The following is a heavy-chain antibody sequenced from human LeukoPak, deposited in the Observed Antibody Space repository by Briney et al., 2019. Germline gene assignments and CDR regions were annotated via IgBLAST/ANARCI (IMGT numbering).Heavy chain of an antibody. D-gene: IGHD3-3*01. Sequence: ASLRVSSTASRYTFTAYYMHWGREAPGQGLQWMGWINPNSGVTNYTQKFQGGVTISRDTFISTAYMELSRLRSDGTAVYYCARGPPGVLRFLEWNSPLGYGGQGTLVIVSS. J-gene: IGHJ4*02. CDR1: RYTFTAYY. V-gene: IGHV1-2*02. CDR3: ARGPPGVLRFLEWNSPLGY. CDR2: INPNSGVT.